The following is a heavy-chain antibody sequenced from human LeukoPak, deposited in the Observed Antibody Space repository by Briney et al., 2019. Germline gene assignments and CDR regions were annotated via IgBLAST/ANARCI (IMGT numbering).Heavy chain of an antibody. D-gene: IGHD3-22*01. CDR1: GGSISSSSYY. J-gene: IGHJ4*02. CDR3: ARQADYYDSSGYKILDY. CDR2: IYYSGST. V-gene: IGHV4-39*01. Sequence: PSETLSLTCTVSGGSISSSSYYWGWIRQPPGKGLEWIGSIYYSGSTYYNPSLKSRVTISVDTSKNQFSLKLSSVTAADTAVYYCARQADYYDSSGYKILDYWGQGTLVTVSS.